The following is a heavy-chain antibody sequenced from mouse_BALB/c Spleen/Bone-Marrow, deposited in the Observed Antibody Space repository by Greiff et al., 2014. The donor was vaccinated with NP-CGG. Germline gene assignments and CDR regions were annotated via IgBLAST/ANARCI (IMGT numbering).Heavy chain of an antibody. CDR1: GYTFSSYW. J-gene: IGHJ2*01. CDR3: ARRLLYYFDY. Sequence: VQLQQFGAELMKPGASVKISCKATGYTFSSYWIEWVKQRPGHGLEWIGEILPGSGNTNYNENFKGKATFTADTSSNTAYMQLSSLTSEDSAVYYCARRLLYYFDYWGQGTTLTVSS. CDR2: ILPGSGNT. V-gene: IGHV1-9*01. D-gene: IGHD1-2*01.